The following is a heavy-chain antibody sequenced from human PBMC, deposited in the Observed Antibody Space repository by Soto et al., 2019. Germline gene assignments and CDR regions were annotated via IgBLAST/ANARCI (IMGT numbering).Heavy chain of an antibody. Sequence: SETLSLTCTVSGGSISSGGYYWSWIRQHPGKGLEWIGYIYYSESTYYNPSLKSRVTISVDTSKNQFSLKLSSVTAADTAVYYCAREAIVVVPAAISHHYYFDYWGQGTLVTVSS. CDR3: AREAIVVVPAAISHHYYFDY. CDR1: GGSISSGGYY. D-gene: IGHD2-2*02. J-gene: IGHJ4*02. CDR2: IYYSEST. V-gene: IGHV4-31*03.